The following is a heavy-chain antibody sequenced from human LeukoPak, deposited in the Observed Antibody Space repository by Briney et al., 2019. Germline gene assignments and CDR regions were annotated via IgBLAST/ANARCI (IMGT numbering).Heavy chain of an antibody. D-gene: IGHD1-26*01. CDR2: ISVSGSYT. CDR3: ARCGTPNNYYGYGVDV. V-gene: IGHV3-11*03. J-gene: IGHJ6*02. CDR1: GFTFSDYY. Sequence: GRSLRLSCAASGFTFSDYYMSWIRQAPGKGLEWISYISVSGSYTNYADSVKGRFTISRDNAKNSLYLQMISLRAEDTAVYYCARCGTPNNYYGYGVDVWGQGTTVIVS.